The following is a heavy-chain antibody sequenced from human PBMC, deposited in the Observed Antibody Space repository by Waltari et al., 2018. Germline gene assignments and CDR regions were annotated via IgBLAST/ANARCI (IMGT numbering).Heavy chain of an antibody. D-gene: IGHD1-26*01. CDR3: ARDPGVGATTAHAFDI. CDR2: INWNGGRT. Sequence: EVQLVESGGGVVRPGGSLRLSCAASGFTFDDYGLSWVRQAPGKGLAWVSGINWNGGRTGYADSVKGRFTISRDNAKTSLYLQMNSLRAEDTALYYCARDPGVGATTAHAFDIWGQGTMVTVSS. CDR1: GFTFDDYG. J-gene: IGHJ3*02. V-gene: IGHV3-20*04.